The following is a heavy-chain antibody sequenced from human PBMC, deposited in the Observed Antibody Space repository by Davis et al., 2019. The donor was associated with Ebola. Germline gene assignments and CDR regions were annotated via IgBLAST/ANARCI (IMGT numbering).Heavy chain of an antibody. CDR1: GGSMSSYY. J-gene: IGHJ4*02. D-gene: IGHD4-17*01. Sequence: SETLSLTCTVSGGSMSSYYWSWIRQPPGKGLEWIGYIYYSGSTNYNPSLKGRVTISVDTSKNQFSLKLSSVTAADTAVYYCARLEYGDYGLNYWGQGTLVTVSS. CDR3: ARLEYGDYGLNY. V-gene: IGHV4-59*08. CDR2: IYYSGST.